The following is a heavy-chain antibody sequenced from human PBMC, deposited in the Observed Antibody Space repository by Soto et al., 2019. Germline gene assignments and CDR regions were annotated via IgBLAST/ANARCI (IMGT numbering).Heavy chain of an antibody. Sequence: EVQLVESGGGLVQPGGSLRLSCAASGFTFSSYAMHWVRQAPGKGLEYVSAISSNGGSTYYANSVKGRFTISRDNSKYTVYLQMCSLRAEDMAVDYCARDRGIRVKYYFDYWGQGTLVTVSS. J-gene: IGHJ4*02. V-gene: IGHV3-64*01. CDR3: ARDRGIRVKYYFDY. CDR1: GFTFSSYA. CDR2: ISSNGGST. D-gene: IGHD3-10*01.